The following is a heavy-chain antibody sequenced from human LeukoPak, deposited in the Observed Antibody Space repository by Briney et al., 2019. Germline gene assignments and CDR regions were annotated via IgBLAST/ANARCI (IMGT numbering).Heavy chain of an antibody. Sequence: GGSLRLSCAASGFTFSSYWMSWVRQAPGKGLEWVANIKQDGSEKYYVDSVKGRFTISRDNAKNSLYLQMNSLRAEDTAVYYCAKDKVETMTTVTSGDYWGQGTLVTVSS. D-gene: IGHD4-17*01. CDR1: GFTFSSYW. CDR3: AKDKVETMTTVTSGDY. J-gene: IGHJ4*02. V-gene: IGHV3-7*03. CDR2: IKQDGSEK.